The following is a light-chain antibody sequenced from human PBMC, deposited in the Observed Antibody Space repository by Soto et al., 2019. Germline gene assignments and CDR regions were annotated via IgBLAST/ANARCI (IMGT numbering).Light chain of an antibody. CDR1: QSVTSSY. CDR2: GAS. J-gene: IGKJ5*01. Sequence: EIVLTQSPGTLSLSPGERATLSCGASQSVTSSYLTWYQQKPGQAPRLLIYGASTRAAGIPDRFSGSGSGTDFTLTISSLEPEDFAVYYCQQYGKLPITFGQGTRLEI. V-gene: IGKV3-20*01. CDR3: QQYGKLPIT.